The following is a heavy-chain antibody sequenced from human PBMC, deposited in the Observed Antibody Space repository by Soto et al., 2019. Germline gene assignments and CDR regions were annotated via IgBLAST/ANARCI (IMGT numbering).Heavy chain of an antibody. D-gene: IGHD3-3*01. V-gene: IGHV5-10-1*01. Sequence: RGESLKISCKGSGYSFTSYWISWVRQMPGKGLEWMGRIDPSDSYTNYSPSFQGHVTISADKSISTAYLQWSSLKASDTAMYYCARQPGGGYDFWSGIPPSYYCMDVWGQGTTVTVSS. CDR2: IDPSDSYT. CDR3: ARQPGGGYDFWSGIPPSYYCMDV. J-gene: IGHJ6*02. CDR1: GYSFTSYW.